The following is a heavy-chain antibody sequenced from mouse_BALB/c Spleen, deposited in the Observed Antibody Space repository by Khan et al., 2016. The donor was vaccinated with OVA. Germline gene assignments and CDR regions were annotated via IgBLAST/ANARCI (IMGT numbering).Heavy chain of an antibody. CDR3: ARANAYWYFAV. CDR2: INTYTGEP. Sequence: QIQLVQSGPELKKPGETVKISCKASGYTFTNYGMNWVKQAPGKGLKWMGWINTYTGEPTYADDFKGRSAFSLETSASTAYLQIKHLKNEDTATYFCARANAYWYFAVWGAGTTVTVSS. V-gene: IGHV9-3-1*01. J-gene: IGHJ1*01. CDR1: GYTFTNYG.